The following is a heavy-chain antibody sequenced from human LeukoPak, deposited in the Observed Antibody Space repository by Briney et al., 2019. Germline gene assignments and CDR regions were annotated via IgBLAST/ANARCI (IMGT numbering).Heavy chain of an antibody. CDR3: ARGVMSTAMVTKGSDC. CDR2: ISSNGGST. D-gene: IGHD5-18*01. Sequence: GGSLRLSCAASGFTFSTYAMHWVRQAPWKGLEFVSGISSNGGSTYYATSAKGRFTISRDNSKNTLNPQMGSLRAEDMAVYYCARGVMSTAMVTKGSDCWGQGTLVTVSS. CDR1: GFTFSTYA. J-gene: IGHJ4*02. V-gene: IGHV3-64*01.